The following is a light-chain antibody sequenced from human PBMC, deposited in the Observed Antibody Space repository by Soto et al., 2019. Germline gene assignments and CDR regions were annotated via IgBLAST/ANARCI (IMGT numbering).Light chain of an antibody. Sequence: DIQMTQSPSTLSASVGDRVTITCRASQSISSWLAWYQQKPGKAPKLLIYKASSLESGVPSRCSGRGSGAECTVTIGSLQPDDFATYYCQQYNSYSLLTFGGGTKVEIK. CDR3: QQYNSYSLLT. J-gene: IGKJ4*01. CDR2: KAS. CDR1: QSISSW. V-gene: IGKV1-5*03.